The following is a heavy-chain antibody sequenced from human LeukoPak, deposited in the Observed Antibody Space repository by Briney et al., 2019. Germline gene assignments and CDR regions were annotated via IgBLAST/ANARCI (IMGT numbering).Heavy chain of an antibody. V-gene: IGHV4-34*01. CDR1: SGSIHSY. J-gene: IGHJ5*02. Sequence: SETLSLTCTVSSGSIHSYWSWIRQPPGKGLEWIGEINHSGSTNYNPSLKSRVTVSVDTSKNQFSLKLNSVTAADTAVYYCARIYSSSWFLNWFDPWGQGTLVTVSS. CDR3: ARIYSSSWFLNWFDP. D-gene: IGHD6-13*01. CDR2: INHSGST.